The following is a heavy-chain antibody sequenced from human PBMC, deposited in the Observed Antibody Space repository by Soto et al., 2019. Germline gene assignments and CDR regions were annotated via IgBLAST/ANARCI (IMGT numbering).Heavy chain of an antibody. CDR1: GFTFSSYA. V-gene: IGHV3-23*01. D-gene: IGHD1-26*01. CDR3: AKAYTYSGSHDGPHGMDV. Sequence: EVQLLESGGGLVQPGGSLRLSCAAAGFTFSSYAMSWFRQAPGKGLEWVASIGESGGTTYYGDSVKGRLTISRDNSKNMLYLQMKSLRAEDTALYYCAKAYTYSGSHDGPHGMDVWGQGTTVAVSS. CDR2: IGESGGTT. J-gene: IGHJ6*02.